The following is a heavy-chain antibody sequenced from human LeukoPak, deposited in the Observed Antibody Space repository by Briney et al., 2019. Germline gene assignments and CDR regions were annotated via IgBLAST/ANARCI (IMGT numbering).Heavy chain of an antibody. J-gene: IGHJ4*02. D-gene: IGHD2-21*02. CDR1: GFTFSSYE. CDR3: VREGRDFGHGFDY. Sequence: GSRRLSWAASGFTFSSYEMKWVRQAPGEGLGWVAYISTSGDIIHYADSVKGRVTISRDNAMNSLYLQMKSLRAEDTAIYYCVREGRDFGHGFDYWGQGTLVTVSA. CDR2: ISTSGDII. V-gene: IGHV3-48*03.